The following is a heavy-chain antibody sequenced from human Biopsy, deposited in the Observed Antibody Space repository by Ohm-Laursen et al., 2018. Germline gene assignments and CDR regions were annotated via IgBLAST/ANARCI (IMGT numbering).Heavy chain of an antibody. CDR2: IVVGSGHT. V-gene: IGHV1-58*01. Sequence: SVKVSCKASGFTFSSSAVQWVQQARGQRLEWIGWIVVGSGHTNYAQKFQERVTITRDMSTSTAYMELTSLRSEDTAVYYCAATSTLYYYYYAMDVWDQGTTITVSS. CDR1: GFTFSSSA. CDR3: AATSTLYYYYYAMDV. J-gene: IGHJ6*02.